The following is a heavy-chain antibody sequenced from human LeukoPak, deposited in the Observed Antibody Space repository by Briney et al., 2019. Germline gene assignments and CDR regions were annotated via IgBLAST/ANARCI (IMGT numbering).Heavy chain of an antibody. V-gene: IGHV1-2*02. J-gene: IGHJ4*02. D-gene: IGHD3-22*01. CDR3: ARDGTYYYDSSGYPSQYYFDY. CDR2: INPNSGGT. Sequence: ASVKVSCKASGYTFTGYYMHWVRQAPGQGLEWMGWINPNSGGTNYAQKFQGRVTMTRDTSISTAYMELSRLRSDDTAVYYCARDGTYYYDSSGYPSQYYFDYWGQGTLVTVSS. CDR1: GYTFTGYY.